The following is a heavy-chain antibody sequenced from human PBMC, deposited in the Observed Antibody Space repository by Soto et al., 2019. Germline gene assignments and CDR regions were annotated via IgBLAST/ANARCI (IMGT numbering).Heavy chain of an antibody. Sequence: ASVKVSCKTSGYTFTSYAMHWVRQAPGQRLEWMGWINAGNGNTKYPQKFQGRVTITIDTSASTAYMELSSLRSEDTAIYYCARDLGGWPDYWGQGTLVTVSS. D-gene: IGHD6-19*01. CDR2: INAGNGNT. CDR3: ARDLGGWPDY. V-gene: IGHV1-3*01. J-gene: IGHJ4*02. CDR1: GYTFTSYA.